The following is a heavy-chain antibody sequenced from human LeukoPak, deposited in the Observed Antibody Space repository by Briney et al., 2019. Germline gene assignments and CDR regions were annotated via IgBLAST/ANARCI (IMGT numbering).Heavy chain of an antibody. Sequence: GASVKVSCKASGYTFTGYYMHWVRQAPGQGLEWMGWINPNSGGTNYAQKFQGRVTITRDTSASTAYMELSSLRSEDTAVYYCARDGRIEQQLVFYYYYGMDVWGQGTTVTVSS. V-gene: IGHV1-2*02. J-gene: IGHJ6*02. CDR1: GYTFTGYY. CDR2: INPNSGGT. D-gene: IGHD6-13*01. CDR3: ARDGRIEQQLVFYYYYGMDV.